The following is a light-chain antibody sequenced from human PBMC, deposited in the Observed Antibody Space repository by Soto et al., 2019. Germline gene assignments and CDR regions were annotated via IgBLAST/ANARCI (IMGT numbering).Light chain of an antibody. Sequence: IPMTQSPSSLSASVGDRLTITCRASQSTSIWLAWYQQRPGKAPKLLIYQASSLHSGVPSRFAGSGSGTEFTLTISSLQPDDSATYYCQQYGDFYRTFGQGTKVEIQ. CDR2: QAS. CDR1: QSTSIW. J-gene: IGKJ1*01. CDR3: QQYGDFYRT. V-gene: IGKV1-5*03.